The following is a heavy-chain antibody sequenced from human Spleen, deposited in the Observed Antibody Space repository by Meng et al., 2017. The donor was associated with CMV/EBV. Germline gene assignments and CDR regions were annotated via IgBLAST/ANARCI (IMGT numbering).Heavy chain of an antibody. V-gene: IGHV4-34*01. CDR3: ARGNYYDSSGYYYFDY. CDR1: GGSFTGYY. D-gene: IGHD3-22*01. CDR2: IKHSGSN. J-gene: IGHJ4*02. Sequence: QLQLQQLGAGLLKPSESLSLTCAVYGGSFTGYYWSWIRQPPGKGLERIGEIKHSGSNNYKPSLKSRVTISVDTSENQFSLKLSSVTAADTAVYYCARGNYYDSSGYYYFDYWGQGTLVTVSS.